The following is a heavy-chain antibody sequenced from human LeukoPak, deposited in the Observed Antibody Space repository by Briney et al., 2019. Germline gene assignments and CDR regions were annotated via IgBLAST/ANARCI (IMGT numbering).Heavy chain of an antibody. J-gene: IGHJ6*03. V-gene: IGHV4-39*07. CDR1: GGSISSSSYY. Sequence: SETLSLTCTVSGGSISSSSYYWGWIRQPPGKGLEWIGSIYYSGSTYYNPSLKSRATISVDTSKNQFSLKLSSVTAADTAAYYCARGPPAYYYYMDVWGKGTTVTVSS. CDR3: ARGPPAYYYYMDV. CDR2: IYYSGST.